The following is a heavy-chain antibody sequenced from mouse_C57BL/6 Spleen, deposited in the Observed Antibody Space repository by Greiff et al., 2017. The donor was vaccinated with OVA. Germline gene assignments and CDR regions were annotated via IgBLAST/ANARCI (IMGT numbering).Heavy chain of an antibody. Sequence: EVKVVESGGGLVKPGGSLKLSCAASGFTFSSYAMSWVRQTPEKRLEWVATISDGGSYTYYPDNVKGRFTISRDNAKNNLYLQMSHLKSEDTAMYYCAREGGYYSNYLFAYWGQGTLVTVSA. D-gene: IGHD2-5*01. J-gene: IGHJ3*01. CDR3: AREGGYYSNYLFAY. CDR2: ISDGGSYT. CDR1: GFTFSSYA. V-gene: IGHV5-4*01.